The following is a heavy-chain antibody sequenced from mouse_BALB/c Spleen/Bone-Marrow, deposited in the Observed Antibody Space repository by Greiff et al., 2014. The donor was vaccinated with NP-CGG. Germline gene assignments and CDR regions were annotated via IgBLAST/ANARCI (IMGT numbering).Heavy chain of an antibody. CDR2: IYPSDSYT. CDR1: GYTFTSYW. Sequence: QVQLQQSGAELVRPGASVKPSCKASGYTFTSYWINWMRQRPGQGLEWIGNIYPSDSYTNYNQKFKDKATLTVDKSSSTAYMQLSSPTSEDSAAYYCTRSGGYYFDYWGQGTTLTVSS. J-gene: IGHJ2*01. V-gene: IGHV1-69*02. CDR3: TRSGGYYFDY.